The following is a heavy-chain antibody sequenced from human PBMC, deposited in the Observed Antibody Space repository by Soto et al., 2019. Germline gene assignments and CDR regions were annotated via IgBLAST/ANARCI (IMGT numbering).Heavy chain of an antibody. CDR3: ARDPSFSIFGVVDRPADAIDI. J-gene: IGHJ3*02. CDR1: GFTFTGYY. Sequence: ASVKVACNASGFTFTGYYMHCVRQAPGQGLEWMGWINPNSGGTNYAQKFQGRVTMTRDTSISTAYMELSRLRSDDTAVYYCARDPSFSIFGVVDRPADAIDIWGQGTMIAAS. CDR2: INPNSGGT. V-gene: IGHV1-2*02. D-gene: IGHD3-3*02.